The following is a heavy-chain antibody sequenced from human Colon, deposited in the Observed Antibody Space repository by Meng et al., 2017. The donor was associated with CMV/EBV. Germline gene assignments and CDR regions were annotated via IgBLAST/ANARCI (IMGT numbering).Heavy chain of an antibody. CDR1: GFRFDDCG. J-gene: IGHJ5*02. V-gene: IGHV3-20*04. D-gene: IGHD3-10*01. CDR2: VNWNGATT. CDR3: ARGFGSGSYLSA. Sequence: CATAGFRFDDCGMSWVRQAPGKGLEWVSGVNWNGATTSYVDSVRGRFTISRDNAQKSLHLQMNTLRPEDTAVYYCARGFGSGSYLSAWGQGTLVTVSS.